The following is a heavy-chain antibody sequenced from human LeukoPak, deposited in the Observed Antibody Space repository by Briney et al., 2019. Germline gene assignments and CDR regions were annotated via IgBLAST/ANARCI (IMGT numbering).Heavy chain of an antibody. CDR3: AREASRTDIVVVPAARDTNYYYYYGMDV. CDR2: IYYSGST. CDR1: GGSISSSYYY. D-gene: IGHD2-2*01. J-gene: IGHJ6*02. V-gene: IGHV4-39*07. Sequence: SETLSLTCTVSGGSISSSYYYWGWIRQPPGKGLEWIGSIYYSGSTYYNPSLKSRVTISVDTSKNQFSLKLSSVTAADTAVYYCAREASRTDIVVVPAARDTNYYYYYGMDVWGQGTTVTVSS.